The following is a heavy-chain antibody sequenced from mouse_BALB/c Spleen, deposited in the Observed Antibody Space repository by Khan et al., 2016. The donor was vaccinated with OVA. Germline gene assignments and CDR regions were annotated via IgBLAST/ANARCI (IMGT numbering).Heavy chain of an antibody. J-gene: IGHJ4*01. CDR1: GFTFSSYG. CDR3: ARLYAMDY. V-gene: IGHV5-6*01. Sequence: EVELVESGGDLVKPGGSLKLSCAASGFTFSSYGMSWVRQTPDKRLEWVATIIRGGSYTYYPHNVKGRFTISRDNAKNTLYLQMSSLKSEDTAMYYCARLYAMDYWGQGTSVTVSS. CDR2: IIRGGSYT.